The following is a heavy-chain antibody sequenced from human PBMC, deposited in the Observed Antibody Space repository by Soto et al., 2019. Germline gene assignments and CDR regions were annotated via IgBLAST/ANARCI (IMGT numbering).Heavy chain of an antibody. CDR1: GFTFSCYG. D-gene: IGHD6-13*01. Sequence: GGSLRLSCAASGFTFSCYGMHWVRQTPGRGLEWVAVISYDGRNTYYTDSVKGRFTISRDNSKNTLYLQMNSLRAEDTAIYYCAKLRSSSWTQYAFDIWGHGTMVTVSS. CDR2: ISYDGRNT. CDR3: AKLRSSSWTQYAFDI. J-gene: IGHJ3*02. V-gene: IGHV3-30*18.